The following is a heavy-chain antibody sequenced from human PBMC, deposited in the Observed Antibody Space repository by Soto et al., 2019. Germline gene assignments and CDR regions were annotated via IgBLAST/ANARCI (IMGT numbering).Heavy chain of an antibody. D-gene: IGHD3-3*01. Sequence: ASVKVSCKASGYTFTSYDINWVRQATGQGLEWMGWMNPNSGNTGYAQKFQGRVTMTRNTSISTAYMELSSLRSEDTAVYYCARGSGYYDFWSGYFNWFDPWGQGTLVTVS. J-gene: IGHJ5*02. CDR3: ARGSGYYDFWSGYFNWFDP. CDR1: GYTFTSYD. V-gene: IGHV1-8*01. CDR2: MNPNSGNT.